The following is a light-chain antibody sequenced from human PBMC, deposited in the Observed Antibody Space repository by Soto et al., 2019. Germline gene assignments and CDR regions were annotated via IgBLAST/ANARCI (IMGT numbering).Light chain of an antibody. CDR2: LAS. J-gene: IGKJ4*02. V-gene: IGKV3-15*01. Sequence: EIVMTQSPATLSVSPGERATVSCRASQSVSSNLAWYQQKPGQAPRLLIFLASTRATGTPARFSGSGSGTEFTLTISSLQSEDFAVDYCQQYTNWPLTFGGGTKMEIK. CDR1: QSVSSN. CDR3: QQYTNWPLT.